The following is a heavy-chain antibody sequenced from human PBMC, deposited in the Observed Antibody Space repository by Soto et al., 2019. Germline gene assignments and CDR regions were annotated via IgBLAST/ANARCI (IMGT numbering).Heavy chain of an antibody. J-gene: IGHJ4*02. V-gene: IGHV3-33*01. Sequence: QVQLVESGGGVVQPGRSLRLSCTASGFTFSNCAMHWVRRAPGKGLEWVAVIWYDGSYKYYADSVKGRFTISRDNSKNTMYSQMNSLRAEDTAVYYCARDSDRTGYTFDDWGQGTLVTVSS. D-gene: IGHD3-9*01. CDR3: ARDSDRTGYTFDD. CDR1: GFTFSNCA. CDR2: IWYDGSYK.